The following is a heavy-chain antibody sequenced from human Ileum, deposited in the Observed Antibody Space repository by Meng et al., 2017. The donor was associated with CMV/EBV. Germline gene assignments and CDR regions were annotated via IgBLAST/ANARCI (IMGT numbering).Heavy chain of an antibody. V-gene: IGHV4-59*13. CDR3: ASHRYAANYYSDY. CDR2: VFYTGDY. J-gene: IGHJ4*02. Sequence: SETLSLTCTVSGGPMSDYYWTWIRQSPGKGLEWIGYVFYTGDYNYNPALEGRVSMSVDTSKKQFSLNLSAVTAADTAVYYRASHRYAANYYSDYWAQGTLVTVSS. D-gene: IGHD3-16*01. CDR1: GGPMSDYY.